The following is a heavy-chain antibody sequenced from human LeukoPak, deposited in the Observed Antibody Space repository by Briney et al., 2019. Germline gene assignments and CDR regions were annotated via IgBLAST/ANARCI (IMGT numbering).Heavy chain of an antibody. CDR1: GYTFTSYD. J-gene: IGHJ4*02. D-gene: IGHD3-22*01. CDR3: ARTAIYDSSGYYSDY. Sequence: SVKVSCKASGYTFTSYDISWVRQAPGQGLEWMGGIIPIFGTANYAQKFQGRVTITADESTSTAYMELSSLRSEDTAVYYCARTAIYDSSGYYSDYWGQGTLVTVSS. V-gene: IGHV1-69*13. CDR2: IIPIFGTA.